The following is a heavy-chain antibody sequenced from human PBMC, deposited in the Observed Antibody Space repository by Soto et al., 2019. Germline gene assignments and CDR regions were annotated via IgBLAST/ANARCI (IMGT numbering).Heavy chain of an antibody. CDR2: INHSGST. CDR1: GGSFSGYY. D-gene: IGHD5-12*01. J-gene: IGHJ4*02. Sequence: ETLSLTCAVYGGSFSGYYWSWIRQPPGKGLEWIGEINHSGSTNYNPSLKSRVTISVDTSKNQFSLKLSSVTAADTAVYYCALDSGYDLSYFDYWGQGTLVTVS. CDR3: ALDSGYDLSYFDY. V-gene: IGHV4-34*01.